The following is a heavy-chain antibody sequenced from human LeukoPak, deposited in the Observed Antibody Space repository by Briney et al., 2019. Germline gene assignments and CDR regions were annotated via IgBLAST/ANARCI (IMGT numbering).Heavy chain of an antibody. D-gene: IGHD6-13*01. CDR2: ISSSGSTI. CDR1: GFTFSSYE. Sequence: GGSLRLSCAASGFTFSSYEMNWVRQAPGKGLEWVSYISSSGSTIYYADSVKGRFTISRDNAKNSLYLQMNSLRAEDTAVYYCARGEQQLVPFDYWGQGTLATVS. J-gene: IGHJ4*02. V-gene: IGHV3-48*03. CDR3: ARGEQQLVPFDY.